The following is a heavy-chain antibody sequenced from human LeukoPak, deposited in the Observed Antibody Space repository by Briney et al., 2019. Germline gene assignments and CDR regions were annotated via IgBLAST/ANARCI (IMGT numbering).Heavy chain of an antibody. J-gene: IGHJ4*02. Sequence: GGSLRLSCAASGFTFSSYAMSWVRQAPGRGLEWASTISGSGGTTYYVDSVKGRFTISRDNSKNTLYLQMNSLRAEDTAIYYCAKESPHFDYWGQGTLVTVSS. CDR3: AKESPHFDY. V-gene: IGHV3-23*01. CDR1: GFTFSSYA. CDR2: ISGSGGTT.